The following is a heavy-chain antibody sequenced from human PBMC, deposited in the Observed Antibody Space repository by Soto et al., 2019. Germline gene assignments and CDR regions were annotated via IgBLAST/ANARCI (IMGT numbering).Heavy chain of an antibody. CDR2: ISSSSSTI. D-gene: IGHD2-15*01. CDR3: ATKGAGHCSGGSSSFFDY. Sequence: EVQLVESGGGLVQPGGSLRLSCAASGFTFSSYSMNWVRQAPGKGLEWVSYISSSSSTIYYADSVKGRFTISRDNAKNSLYLQMNTLRDADTAVYYCATKGAGHCSGGSSSFFDYWGQGTLVTVSS. CDR1: GFTFSSYS. J-gene: IGHJ4*02. V-gene: IGHV3-48*02.